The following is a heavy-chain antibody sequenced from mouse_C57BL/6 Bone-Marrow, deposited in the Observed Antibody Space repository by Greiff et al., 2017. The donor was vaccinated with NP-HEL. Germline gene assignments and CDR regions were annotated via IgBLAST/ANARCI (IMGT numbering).Heavy chain of an antibody. CDR1: GYTFTSYG. V-gene: IGHV1-81*01. J-gene: IGHJ1*03. Sequence: QVQLQQSGAELARPGASVKLSCKASGYTFTSYGISWVKQRTGQGLEWIGEIYPRSGNTYYNEKFKGKATLTADKSSSTAYMELRSLTSDDSAVYFCARGRYGSTFGYFDVWGTGTTVTVSS. CDR3: ARGRYGSTFGYFDV. D-gene: IGHD1-1*01. CDR2: IYPRSGNT.